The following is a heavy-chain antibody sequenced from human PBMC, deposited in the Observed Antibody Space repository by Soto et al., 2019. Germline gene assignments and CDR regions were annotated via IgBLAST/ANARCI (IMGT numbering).Heavy chain of an antibody. CDR2: VYNSGST. V-gene: IGHV4-59*01. Sequence: SETLSLTCTVSGGSISSNCWTWIRQPPGKGLEWIGYVYNSGSTNYDPSLKSRVTISEDTSKSQFSLKVNSMTAADTAVYYCARYRREAVAGYTLDNWGQGILVTAPQ. J-gene: IGHJ4*02. D-gene: IGHD6-13*01. CDR3: ARYRREAVAGYTLDN. CDR1: GGSISSNC.